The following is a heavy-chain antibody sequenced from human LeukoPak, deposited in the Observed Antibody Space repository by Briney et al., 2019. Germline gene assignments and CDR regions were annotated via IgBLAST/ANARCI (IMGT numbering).Heavy chain of an antibody. V-gene: IGHV1-2*02. CDR2: INPNSGGT. CDR3: ARSSRYDIWTGSPY. CDR1: GYTFTDYY. J-gene: IGHJ4*02. D-gene: IGHD3-9*01. Sequence: GASVNDSFKASGYTFTDYYMHGVRQAPGQGREWMGWINPNSGGTNYAQKFQGRVTMTRDTSISTDYMELSRLRSDATAVYYCARSSRYDIWTGSPYWGQGTLVTVSP.